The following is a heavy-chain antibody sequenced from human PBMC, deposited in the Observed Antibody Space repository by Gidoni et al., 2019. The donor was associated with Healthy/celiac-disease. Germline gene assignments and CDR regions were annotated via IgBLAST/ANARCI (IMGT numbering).Heavy chain of an antibody. Sequence: QVQLVQSGAEVKKPGSSVKVSCKASGGTFSSYAISWVRQAPGQGLEWMGGIIPIFGTANYAQKFQGRVTITADESTSTAYMELSSLRSEDTAVYYYARHSREGYCSSTSCYPPLFDPWGQGTLVTVSS. V-gene: IGHV1-69*01. CDR1: GGTFSSYA. CDR3: ARHSREGYCSSTSCYPPLFDP. CDR2: IIPIFGTA. D-gene: IGHD2-2*01. J-gene: IGHJ5*02.